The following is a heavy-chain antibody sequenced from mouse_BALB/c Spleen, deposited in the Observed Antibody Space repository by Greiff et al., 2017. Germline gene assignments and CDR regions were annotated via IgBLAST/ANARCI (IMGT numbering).Heavy chain of an antibody. J-gene: IGHJ1*01. Sequence: VQLQQSGTVLARPGASVKMSCKASGYTFTSYWMHWVKQRPGQGLEWIGAIYPGNSDTSYNQKFKGKAKLTAVTSTSTAYMELSSLTNEDSAVYYCTRNEYGRYFDVWGAGTTVTVST. CDR2: IYPGNSDT. CDR1: GYTFTSYW. CDR3: TRNEYGRYFDV. V-gene: IGHV1-5*01. D-gene: IGHD5-1*01.